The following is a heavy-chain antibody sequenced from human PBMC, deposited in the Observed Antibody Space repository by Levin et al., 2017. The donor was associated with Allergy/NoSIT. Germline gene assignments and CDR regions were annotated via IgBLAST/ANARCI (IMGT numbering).Heavy chain of an antibody. CDR2: IYYSGST. Sequence: SETLSLTCTVSGGSISSYYWSWIRQPPGKGLEWIGYIYYSGSTNYNPSLKSRVTISVDTSKNQFSLKLSPVTAADTAVYYCARLRYFDWQLVDYWGQGTLVTVSS. CDR3: ARLRYFDWQLVDY. V-gene: IGHV4-59*08. J-gene: IGHJ4*02. D-gene: IGHD3-9*01. CDR1: GGSISSYY.